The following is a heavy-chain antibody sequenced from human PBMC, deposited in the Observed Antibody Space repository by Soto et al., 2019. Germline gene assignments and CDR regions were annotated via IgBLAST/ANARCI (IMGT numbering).Heavy chain of an antibody. V-gene: IGHV1-69*02. CDR3: ARAPQADIVATQGSAFDI. D-gene: IGHD5-12*01. CDR2: IIPILGIA. CDR1: GGTFSSYT. Sequence: QVQLVQSGAEVKKPGSSVKVSCKASGGTFSSYTISWVRQAPGQGLEWMGRIIPILGIANYAQKFQGRVTITADKSTSTAYMELSSLRSEDTAVYYCARAPQADIVATQGSAFDIWGQGTMVTVSS. J-gene: IGHJ3*02.